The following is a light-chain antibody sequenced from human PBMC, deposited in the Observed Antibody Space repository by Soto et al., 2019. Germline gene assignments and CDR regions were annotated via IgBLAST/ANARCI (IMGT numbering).Light chain of an antibody. Sequence: EIVMTQSPATLSVSPGERATLSCRASQNINSNLAWYQQRPGQAPRLLIYGAFTRATGIPTRFSGSGSGTEFTLTISSLQSEDFATYYCQQYNTFSTFGQGTKVDIK. CDR3: QQYNTFST. CDR1: QNINSN. J-gene: IGKJ1*01. CDR2: GAF. V-gene: IGKV3-15*01.